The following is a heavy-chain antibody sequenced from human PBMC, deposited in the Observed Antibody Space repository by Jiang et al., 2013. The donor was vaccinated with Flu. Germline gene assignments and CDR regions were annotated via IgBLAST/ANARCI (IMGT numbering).Heavy chain of an antibody. CDR3: ARVTMVRGVRFYYGMDV. Sequence: SLKSRVTISVDTSKNQXSLKLSSVTAADTAVYYCARVTMVRGVRFYYGMDVWGQGTTVTVPS. V-gene: IGHV4-39*01. D-gene: IGHD3-10*01. J-gene: IGHJ6*02.